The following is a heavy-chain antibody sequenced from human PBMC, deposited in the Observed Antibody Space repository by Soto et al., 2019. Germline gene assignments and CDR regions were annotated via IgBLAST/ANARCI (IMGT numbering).Heavy chain of an antibody. CDR2: IIPMFGTT. CDR3: ARAAIHGSSWYFWFDH. V-gene: IGHV1-69*01. J-gene: IGHJ5*02. Sequence: SVKVCCKTSGGTFSRHAINWVRQAPGQGLEWMGGIIPMFGTTNYAQKFKGRVTISADESTSTAYMELSSLRSEDAAVYYCARAAIHGSSWYFWFDHWRERNPVTVCS. D-gene: IGHD6-13*01. CDR1: GGTFSRHA.